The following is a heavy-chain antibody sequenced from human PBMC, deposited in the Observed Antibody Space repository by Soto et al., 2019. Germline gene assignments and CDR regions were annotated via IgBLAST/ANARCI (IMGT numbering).Heavy chain of an antibody. Sequence: EVQLLESGGGLVQPGGSLRLSCAASGFTFSSYAMSWVRQAPGKGLEWVSAISGSGGSTYYADSVKCRFTISRDNSKNTLYLQMNSLRAEDTAVYYCAKDSTGYGSGSYDYWGQGTMITVSS. CDR1: GFTFSSYA. CDR2: ISGSGGST. D-gene: IGHD3-10*01. J-gene: IGHJ4*02. CDR3: AKDSTGYGSGSYDY. V-gene: IGHV3-23*01.